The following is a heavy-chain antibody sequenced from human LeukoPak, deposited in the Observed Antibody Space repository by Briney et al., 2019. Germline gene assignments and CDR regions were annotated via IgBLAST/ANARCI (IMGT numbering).Heavy chain of an antibody. CDR1: GFTFSSYG. D-gene: IGHD3-9*01. Sequence: PGGSLRLXCAASGFTFSSYGMHWVRQAPGKGLEWVALIRYDGSNKYYADSVKGRFTISRDNSKNTLYLQMNSLRAEDTAVYYCAKVGYDILTGYYGLDYWGQGTLVTVSS. CDR2: IRYDGSNK. J-gene: IGHJ4*02. CDR3: AKVGYDILTGYYGLDY. V-gene: IGHV3-30*02.